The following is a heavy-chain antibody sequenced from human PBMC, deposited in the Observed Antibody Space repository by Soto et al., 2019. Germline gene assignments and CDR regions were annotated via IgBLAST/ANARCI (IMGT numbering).Heavy chain of an antibody. CDR1: GFTFSSYS. D-gene: IGHD2-2*02. CDR2: ISSSSSYI. CDR3: ASIYRWENPFDY. J-gene: IGHJ4*02. V-gene: IGHV3-21*01. Sequence: PGGSLRLSCAASGFTFSSYSMNWVRQAPGKGLEWVSSISSSSSYIYYADSVKGRFTISRDNAKNSLYLQMNSLRAEDTAVYYCASIYRWENPFDYWGQGTLVTVSS.